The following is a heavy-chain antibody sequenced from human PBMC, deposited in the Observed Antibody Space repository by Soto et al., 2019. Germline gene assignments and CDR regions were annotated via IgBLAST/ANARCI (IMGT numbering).Heavy chain of an antibody. CDR2: INHSGST. V-gene: IGHV4-34*01. CDR1: GGSFSGYY. Sequence: QVQLQQWGAGLLKPSETLSLTCAVYGGSFSGYYWSWIRQPPGKGLEWIGEINHSGSTNYNPPLKGRATISVDTSKNQFSLKLSSVTAADTAVYYCASEGGDYDILTGSKYYFDYWGQGTLVTVSS. D-gene: IGHD3-9*01. CDR3: ASEGGDYDILTGSKYYFDY. J-gene: IGHJ4*02.